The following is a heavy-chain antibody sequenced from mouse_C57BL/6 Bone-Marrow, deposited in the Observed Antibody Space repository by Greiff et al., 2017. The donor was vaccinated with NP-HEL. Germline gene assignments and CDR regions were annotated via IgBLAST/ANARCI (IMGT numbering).Heavy chain of an antibody. CDR2: IDPSDSYT. CDR3: ARAFTTVVAPHWYFDV. Sequence: VQLQQPGAELVRPGTSVKLSCKASGYTFTSYWMHWVKQRPGQGLEWIGVIDPSDSYTNYNQKFKGKATLTVDTSSSTAYMQLSSLTSEDSAVYYCARAFTTVVAPHWYFDVWGTGTTVTVSS. V-gene: IGHV1-59*01. CDR1: GYTFTSYW. D-gene: IGHD1-1*01. J-gene: IGHJ1*03.